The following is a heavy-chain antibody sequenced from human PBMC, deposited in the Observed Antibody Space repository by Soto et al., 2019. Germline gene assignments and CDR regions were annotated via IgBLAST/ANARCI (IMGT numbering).Heavy chain of an antibody. CDR1: GFTFSSYA. CDR2: ISYDGSNK. V-gene: IGHV3-30-3*01. CDR3: ARESVWLAYNWFDP. D-gene: IGHD6-19*01. J-gene: IGHJ5*02. Sequence: LRLSCAASGFTFSSYAMHWVRQAPGKGLEWVAVISYDGSNKYYADSVKGRFTISRDNSKNTLYLQMNSLRAEDTAVYYCARESVWLAYNWFDPWGQGTLVTVSS.